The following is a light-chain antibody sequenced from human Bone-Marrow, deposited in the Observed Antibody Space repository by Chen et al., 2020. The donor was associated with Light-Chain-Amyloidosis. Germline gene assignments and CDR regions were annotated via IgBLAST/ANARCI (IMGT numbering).Light chain of an antibody. V-gene: IGLV2-14*03. J-gene: IGLJ1*01. CDR1: SSDVGGYNY. Sequence: QSALTQPASVSGSPGQSITISCTGTSSDVGGYNYVPWYQQHPGKAPKLMIYDVSNRPSGVSNRFSGSKSGNTVSLTISGLQAEDEADYYCSSYTSSSTPWVFGTGTKVTVL. CDR3: SSYTSSSTPWV. CDR2: DVS.